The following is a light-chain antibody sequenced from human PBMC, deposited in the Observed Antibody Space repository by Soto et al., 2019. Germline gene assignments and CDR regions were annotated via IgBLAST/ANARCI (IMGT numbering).Light chain of an antibody. V-gene: IGKV1-39*01. CDR1: QIISSY. Sequence: DLQMTQSPSSLSASIGDRVTITCRASQIISSYLNWYRQKPERVPNLLIYSASNLQSGVPSRFSGSGSGTDFTLTISSLQPEDFATYYCQQSYSTLTFGGGTKV. J-gene: IGKJ4*01. CDR2: SAS. CDR3: QQSYSTLT.